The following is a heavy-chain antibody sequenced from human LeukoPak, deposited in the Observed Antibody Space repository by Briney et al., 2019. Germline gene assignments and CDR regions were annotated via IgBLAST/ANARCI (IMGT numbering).Heavy chain of an antibody. CDR2: IIPILGIA. V-gene: IGHV1-69*04. J-gene: IGHJ4*02. D-gene: IGHD6-13*01. CDR3: AHHIAAAGSPLDY. Sequence: SVKVSCKASGGTFSSYAISWVRQAPGQGLEWMGRIIPILGIANYAQKFQGRVTITADKSTSTAYMELSSLRSEDTAVYYCAHHIAAAGSPLDYWGQGTLVTVSS. CDR1: GGTFSSYA.